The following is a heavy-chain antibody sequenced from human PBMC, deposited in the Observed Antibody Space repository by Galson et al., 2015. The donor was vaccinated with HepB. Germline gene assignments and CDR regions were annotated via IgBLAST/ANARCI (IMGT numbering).Heavy chain of an antibody. V-gene: IGHV1-18*04. Sequence: SVKVSCKASGYTFTSYGISWVRQAPGQGLEWMGWISAYNGNTNYAQKFQGRVTITADTSTDTAYMELSSLRSEDTAVYYCATVRPPYGDYGAGAFDIWGQGTMVTVSS. CDR3: ATVRPPYGDYGAGAFDI. CDR1: GYTFTSYG. CDR2: ISAYNGNT. J-gene: IGHJ3*02. D-gene: IGHD4-17*01.